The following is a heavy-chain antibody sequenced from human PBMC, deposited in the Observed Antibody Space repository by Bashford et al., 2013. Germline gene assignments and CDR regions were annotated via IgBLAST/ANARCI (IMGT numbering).Heavy chain of an antibody. D-gene: IGHD2-15*01. CDR3: AREKGYCSGGHCYGGTFDY. Sequence: SETLSLTCAVYGGSLSGYYWSWIRQSPGKGLEWIGEINHSGHTDYNPSLRSRVTISGDTSKNQLSLKLSSVTAADTAVYYCAREKGYCSGGHCYGGTFDYWGQGTLVTVSS. J-gene: IGHJ4*02. V-gene: IGHV4-34*01. CDR2: INHSGHT. CDR1: GGSLSGYY.